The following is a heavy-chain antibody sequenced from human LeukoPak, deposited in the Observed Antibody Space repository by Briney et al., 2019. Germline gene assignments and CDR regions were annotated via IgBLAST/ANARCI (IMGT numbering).Heavy chain of an antibody. J-gene: IGHJ6*03. CDR2: IRGSGDST. Sequence: PGGSLRLSCAASGFTFRSYAMSWVRQAPGKGLEWVSVIRGSGDSTYYADSVKGRFTISRDNSNNTLYLQMNSLRAEDTAVYCCARRGDFWSGYSRGYYRDVWGKGTTVTVSS. CDR3: ARRGDFWSGYSRGYYRDV. D-gene: IGHD3-3*01. CDR1: GFTFRSYA. V-gene: IGHV3-23*01.